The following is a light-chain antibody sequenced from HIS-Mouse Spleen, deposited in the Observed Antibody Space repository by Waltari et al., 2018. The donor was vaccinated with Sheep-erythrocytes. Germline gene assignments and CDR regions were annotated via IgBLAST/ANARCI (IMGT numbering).Light chain of an antibody. CDR3: QQRSNWYT. V-gene: IGKV3-11*01. J-gene: IGKJ2*01. CDR1: QSVSSY. Sequence: DIVLTQSPATLSLSPGERATLSCRASQSVSSYLAWYQQKPGQAPGLLIYDASNRATGIPARFSGSGSGTDFTLTSSSLEPEDFAVYYCQQRSNWYTFGQGTKLEIK. CDR2: DAS.